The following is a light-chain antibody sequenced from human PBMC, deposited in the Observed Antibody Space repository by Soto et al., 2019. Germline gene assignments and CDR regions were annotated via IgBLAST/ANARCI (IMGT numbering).Light chain of an antibody. CDR3: QQYGSSGT. V-gene: IGKV3-15*01. CDR1: QTISKK. CDR2: GAS. Sequence: EIVMTQSPATLSVSPGERATLSCRASQTISKKLAWYQQKSGQAPRLLIYGASTRAAGVPARFSGSGSGTDFTLTISRLEPEDFAVYYCQQYGSSGTFGQGTKVDIK. J-gene: IGKJ1*01.